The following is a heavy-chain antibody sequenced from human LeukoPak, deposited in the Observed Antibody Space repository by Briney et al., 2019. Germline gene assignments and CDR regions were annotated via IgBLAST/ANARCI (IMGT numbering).Heavy chain of an antibody. Sequence: ASVKVSCKASGYTFTSYGISWVRQAPGQGLEWMGWISAYNGNTDYAQSLQGRVTMTIDTSASTVYMELRSLRSDDTAVYYCARDVGRSYDLDYWGQGTLVTVSS. D-gene: IGHD3-16*01. J-gene: IGHJ4*02. CDR1: GYTFTSYG. CDR3: ARDVGRSYDLDY. V-gene: IGHV1-18*01. CDR2: ISAYNGNT.